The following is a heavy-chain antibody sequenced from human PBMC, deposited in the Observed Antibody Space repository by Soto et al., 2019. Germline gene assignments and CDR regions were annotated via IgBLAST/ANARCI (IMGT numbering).Heavy chain of an antibody. CDR2: VVVGSGNT. Sequence: QMQLVQSGPEVKKPGTSVKVSCKASGFTFTNSAVQWVRQTRGQPLEWMGWVVVGSGNTNYAQKFQERVTITRDMSTSTAYMELSSLRSEDTAVYYCAADLTQIYHYWYAMDVWGQGTTVTVSS. V-gene: IGHV1-58*01. CDR1: GFTFTNSA. CDR3: AADLTQIYHYWYAMDV. D-gene: IGHD2-15*01. J-gene: IGHJ6*02.